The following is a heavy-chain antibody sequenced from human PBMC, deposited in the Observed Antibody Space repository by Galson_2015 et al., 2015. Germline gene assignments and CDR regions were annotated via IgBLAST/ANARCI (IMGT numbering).Heavy chain of an antibody. D-gene: IGHD4-23*01. CDR1: GLTFSNYA. Sequence: SLRLSCAASGLTFSNYAMNWVRQAPGKGLEWVSSISGTGGNTYFADSVKGRFTISRDISKSTLYLQMNSLRAEDTAVYYCATSADDNGGITGFDNWGQGTLVTVSS. CDR3: ATSADDNGGITGFDN. V-gene: IGHV3-23*01. J-gene: IGHJ4*02. CDR2: ISGTGGNT.